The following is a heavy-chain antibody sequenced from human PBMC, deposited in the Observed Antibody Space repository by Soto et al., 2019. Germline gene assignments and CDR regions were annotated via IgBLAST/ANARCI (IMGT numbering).Heavy chain of an antibody. V-gene: IGHV3-23*01. CDR3: ASQWVFATVTAFDY. Sequence: EVQLLESGGGMVQPGGSLRLSCAASGFTFSSYAMSWVRQATGEGLGWVSAISHSGGSTYYADSVKGRFTISRDNSKKTLLLPRHGLRAEDTAVYYCASQWVFATVTAFDYWGQGALVTVSS. CDR1: GFTFSSYA. J-gene: IGHJ4*02. D-gene: IGHD4-4*01. CDR2: ISHSGGST.